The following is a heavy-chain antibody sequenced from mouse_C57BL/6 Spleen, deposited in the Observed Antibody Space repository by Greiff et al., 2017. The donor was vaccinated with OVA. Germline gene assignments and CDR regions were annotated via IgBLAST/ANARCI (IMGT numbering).Heavy chain of an antibody. CDR2: IDPETGGT. D-gene: IGHD1-1*01. CDR3: TRGLDYYGSSYDY. J-gene: IGHJ2*01. V-gene: IGHV1-15*01. CDR1: GYTFTDYE. Sequence: QVQLQQSGAELVRPGASVTLSCKASGYTFTDYEMHWVKQTPVHGLEWIGAIDPETGGTAYNQKFKGKAILTADKSSSTAYMELRSLTSEDSAVYYCTRGLDYYGSSYDYWGQGTTLTVSS.